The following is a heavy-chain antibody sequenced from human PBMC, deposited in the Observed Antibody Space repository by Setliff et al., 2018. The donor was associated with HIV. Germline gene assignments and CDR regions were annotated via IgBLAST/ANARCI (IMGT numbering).Heavy chain of an antibody. D-gene: IGHD3-10*01. CDR2: IKSKTDGGTT. Sequence: PGGSLRLSCAASGFTFSNAWMIWVRQAPGKGLEWVGRIKSKTDGGTTDYAAPVNGRFSISRDDSKSMLYLQMNSLETEDTAVYYCTTDLIIRGVIIDGALRWGQGTLVTVSS. J-gene: IGHJ4*02. V-gene: IGHV3-15*01. CDR1: GFTFSNAW. CDR3: TTDLIIRGVIIDGALR.